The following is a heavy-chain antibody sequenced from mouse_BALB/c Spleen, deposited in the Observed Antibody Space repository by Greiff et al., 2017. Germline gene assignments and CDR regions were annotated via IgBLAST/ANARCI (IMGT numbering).Heavy chain of an antibody. J-gene: IGHJ3*01. V-gene: IGHV1-80*01. CDR1: GYAFSSYW. Sequence: VQLQQSGAELVRPGSSVKISCTASGYAFSSYWMNWVKQRPGQGLEWIGQIYPGDGDTNYNGKFKGKATLTADKSSSTAYMQLSSLTSEDSAVYFCAHYYGSREGFAYWGQGTLVTVSA. CDR3: AHYYGSREGFAY. D-gene: IGHD1-1*01. CDR2: IYPGDGDT.